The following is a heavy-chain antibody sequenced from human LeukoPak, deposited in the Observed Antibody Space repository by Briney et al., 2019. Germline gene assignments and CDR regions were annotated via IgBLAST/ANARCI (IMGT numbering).Heavy chain of an antibody. CDR3: ARASYGRRYFDY. J-gene: IGHJ4*02. CDR2: ISSSGSTI. CDR1: GFTFSDYY. D-gene: IGHD5-18*01. Sequence: GGSLRLSCAASGFTFSDYYMGWSRQAPGKGLEWVSYISSSGSTIYYAASVKGRFTISRHNAKNSPYLQMSSLRGEDTAVSYCARASYGRRYFDYWGQGTLVTVSS. V-gene: IGHV3-11*01.